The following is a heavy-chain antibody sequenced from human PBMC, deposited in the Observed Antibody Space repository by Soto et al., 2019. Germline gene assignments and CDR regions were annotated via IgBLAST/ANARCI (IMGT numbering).Heavy chain of an antibody. CDR1: GGSISSYY. V-gene: IGHV4-4*07. Sequence: TSETLSLTCTVSGGSISSYYWSWIRQPAGKGLEWIGRIYTSGSTNYNPSLKSRVTMSVDTSKNQFSLKLSSVTAADTAVYYCARPSAGYSSSYDFDYWGQGTLVTVSS. CDR2: IYTSGST. J-gene: IGHJ4*02. D-gene: IGHD6-13*01. CDR3: ARPSAGYSSSYDFDY.